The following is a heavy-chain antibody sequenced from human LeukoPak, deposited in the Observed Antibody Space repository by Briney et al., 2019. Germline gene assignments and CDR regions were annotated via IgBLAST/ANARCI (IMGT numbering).Heavy chain of an antibody. Sequence: ASVKVSCKASGYTFTGYYMHWVRQAPGQGLEWMGWINPNSGGTNYAQKFQGRVTMTRDTSISTAYMELSRLRSDDTAVYYCARDRYGSSSYYYYMDVWGKGTTVTVSS. D-gene: IGHD6-6*01. V-gene: IGHV1-2*02. CDR1: GYTFTGYY. CDR3: ARDRYGSSSYYYYMDV. J-gene: IGHJ6*03. CDR2: INPNSGGT.